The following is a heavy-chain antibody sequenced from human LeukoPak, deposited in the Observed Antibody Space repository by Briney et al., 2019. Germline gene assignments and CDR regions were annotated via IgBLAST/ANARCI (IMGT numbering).Heavy chain of an antibody. J-gene: IGHJ4*02. CDR3: ARDRADSSGYYYHFDY. V-gene: IGHV4-61*02. Sequence: SETLSLTCTVSGGSISSGSYYWSWILQPAGKVLERIGRIYTSGSTNYNPSLKSRVTISVDTSKNQFSLKLSSVTAADTAVYYCARDRADSSGYYYHFDYWGQGTLVTVSS. CDR1: GGSISSGSYY. CDR2: IYTSGST. D-gene: IGHD3-22*01.